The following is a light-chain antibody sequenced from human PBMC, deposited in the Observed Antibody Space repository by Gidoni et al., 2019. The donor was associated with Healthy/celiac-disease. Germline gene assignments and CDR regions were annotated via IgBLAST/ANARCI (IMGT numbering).Light chain of an antibody. CDR3: AAWDDSLSAFYV. V-gene: IGLV1-47*01. CDR1: SPTIGSNY. J-gene: IGLJ1*01. Sequence: QSVLTQPPSASGTPGQRVTISCSGSSPTIGSNYVYWYQQLPGTAPKLLIYRNNQRPSGVPDRFSGSKSGTSASLAISGLRSEDEADYYCAAWDDSLSAFYVFGTGTKVTVL. CDR2: RNN.